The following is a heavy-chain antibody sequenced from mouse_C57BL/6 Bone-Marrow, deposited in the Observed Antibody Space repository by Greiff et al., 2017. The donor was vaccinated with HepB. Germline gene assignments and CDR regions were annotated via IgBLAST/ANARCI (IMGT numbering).Heavy chain of an antibody. J-gene: IGHJ2*01. CDR2: IRNKANGYTT. D-gene: IGHD1-1*01. CDR3: AIPYYDGRGRYYFDY. CDR1: GFTFTDYY. Sequence: DVHLVESGGGLVQPGGSLSLSCAASGFTFTDYYMSWVRQPPGKALEWLGFIRNKANGYTTEYSASVKGRFTISRDNSQSILYLQMNALRAEDSATYYCAIPYYDGRGRYYFDYWGQGTTLTVSS. V-gene: IGHV7-3*01.